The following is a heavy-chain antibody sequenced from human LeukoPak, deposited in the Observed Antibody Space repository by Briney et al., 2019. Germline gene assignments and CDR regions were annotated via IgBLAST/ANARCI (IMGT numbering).Heavy chain of an antibody. CDR2: ISAYNGNT. J-gene: IGHJ6*02. CDR1: GYTFTSYG. Sequence: ASVKVSCKASGYTFTSYGISWVRQAPGQGLEWMGWISAYNGNTNYAQKLQGRVTMTTDTSTSTAYMELRSLRSDDTAVYYCARVVPAAERGYYYGTDVWGQGTTVTVSS. V-gene: IGHV1-18*01. D-gene: IGHD2-2*01. CDR3: ARVVPAAERGYYYGTDV.